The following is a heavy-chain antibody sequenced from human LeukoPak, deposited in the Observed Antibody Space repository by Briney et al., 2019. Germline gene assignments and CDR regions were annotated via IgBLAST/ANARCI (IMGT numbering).Heavy chain of an antibody. Sequence: TLSLTCTVSGGSISSGGYYWSWIRQHPGKGLEWIGYIYYSGSTYYNPSLKSRVTISVDTSKNQFSLKLSSVTAADTAVYYCARGEYGSGSYSDSFFDYWGQGTLVTVSS. CDR1: GGSISSGGYY. J-gene: IGHJ4*02. V-gene: IGHV4-31*03. CDR2: IYYSGST. CDR3: ARGEYGSGSYSDSFFDY. D-gene: IGHD3-10*01.